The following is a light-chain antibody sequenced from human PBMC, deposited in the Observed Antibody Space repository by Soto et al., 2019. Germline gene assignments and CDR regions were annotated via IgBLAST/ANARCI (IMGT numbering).Light chain of an antibody. CDR1: SGSIASNH. J-gene: IGLJ2*01. CDR2: KHN. CDR3: QSFDDNNVL. V-gene: IGLV6-57*04. Sequence: NFMLTQPHSVSESPGKTVTISCTRSSGSIASNHVQWYQQRPGSAPTTVIYKHNQRPSGVPDRFSGSIDSSSNSASLTISGLKTEDEADYYCQSFDDNNVLFGGRTKLTVL.